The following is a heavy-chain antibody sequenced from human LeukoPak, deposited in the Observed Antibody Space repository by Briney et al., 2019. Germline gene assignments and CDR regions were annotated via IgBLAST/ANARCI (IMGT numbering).Heavy chain of an antibody. CDR1: GFTFSDYY. CDR3: AGDQVVYSSGWYLYYYGMDV. V-gene: IGHV3-11*01. J-gene: IGHJ6*02. CDR2: ISSSGSTI. D-gene: IGHD6-19*01. Sequence: GGSLRLSCAASGFTFSDYYMSWIRQAPGKGLEWVSYISSSGSTIYYADSVKGRFTISRDNAKNSLYLQMNSLRAEDTAVYYCAGDQVVYSSGWYLYYYGMDVWGQGTTVTVSS.